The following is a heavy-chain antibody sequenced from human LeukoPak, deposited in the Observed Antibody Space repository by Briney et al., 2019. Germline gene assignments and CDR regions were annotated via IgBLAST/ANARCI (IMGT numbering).Heavy chain of an antibody. J-gene: IGHJ3*01. CDR2: IYTSGST. D-gene: IGHD4-17*01. CDR1: GGSISSYY. V-gene: IGHV4-4*07. Sequence: SETLSLTCTVSGGSISSYYWSWIRQPAGKGLEWIGRIYTSGSTNYNPSLKSRVTMSVDTSKNQSSLKLSSVTAADTAVYYCARVADYGRSPPLWGQGTMVTVSS. CDR3: ARVADYGRSPPL.